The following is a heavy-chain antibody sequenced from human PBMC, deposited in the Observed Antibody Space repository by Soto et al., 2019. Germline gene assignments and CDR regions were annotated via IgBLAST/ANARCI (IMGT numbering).Heavy chain of an antibody. CDR1: GFTVSSFF. J-gene: IGHJ3*01. CDR2: IGANGDGT. D-gene: IGHD4-17*01. Sequence: EVQLLEPGGGLVQPGGSLRLSCAASGFTVSSFFMSWVRQAPGKGLVWVSGIGANGDGTYYAVSVKGRFIISRDNSKKTLNLQMNSLRAEDTAVYYCARDTNGDYLGASDFGGQETMVTVSS. CDR3: ARDTNGDYLGASDF. V-gene: IGHV3-23*01.